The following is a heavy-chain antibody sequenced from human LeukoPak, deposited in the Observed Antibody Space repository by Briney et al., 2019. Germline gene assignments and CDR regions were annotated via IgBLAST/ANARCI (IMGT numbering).Heavy chain of an antibody. D-gene: IGHD6-13*01. CDR3: ARDSSNWGYFDS. CDR2: IYHSGST. Sequence: SETLPLTCAVSGGSISSGDYSWIWIRQPPGKGLEWIGYIYHSGSTYYNPSLKSRVTISVDMSENQFSLNLNSVTAADTAVYFCARDSSNWGYFDSWGQGTLVTVSS. CDR1: GGSISSGDYS. V-gene: IGHV4-30-2*01. J-gene: IGHJ4*02.